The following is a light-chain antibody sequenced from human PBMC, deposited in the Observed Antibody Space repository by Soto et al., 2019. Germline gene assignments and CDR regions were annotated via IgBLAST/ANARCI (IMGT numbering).Light chain of an antibody. CDR3: QQYGSSPS. J-gene: IGKJ1*01. Sequence: EIVLTQSPGTLSLSPGERATLSSRASQTVSSSYLAWYQQKPGQAPRLLIYGASSRATGIPARFSGSGSGTDFTLTVIRLEPEDFAVYYCQQYGSSPSFGQGTMVEIK. CDR2: GAS. V-gene: IGKV3-20*01. CDR1: QTVSSSY.